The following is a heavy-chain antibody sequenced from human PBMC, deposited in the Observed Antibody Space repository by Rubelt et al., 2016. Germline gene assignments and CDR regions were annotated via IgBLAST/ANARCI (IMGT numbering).Heavy chain of an antibody. J-gene: IGHJ4*02. CDR2: IYYSGSP. CDR3: ARSGKQWDALDY. Sequence: QVQLQESGPGLVKPSETLSLTCTVSGGSINSYYWSWIRQPPGKGLEWIGHIYYSGSPNYNPSPQSPVPISVDTAKNQFPLKLNSVTAADTAVYYCARSGKQWDALDYWGQGTLVTVSS. V-gene: IGHV4-59*08. CDR1: GGSINSYY. D-gene: IGHD6-19*01.